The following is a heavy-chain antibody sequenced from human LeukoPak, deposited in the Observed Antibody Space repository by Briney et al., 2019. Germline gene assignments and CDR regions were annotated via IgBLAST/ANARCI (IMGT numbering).Heavy chain of an antibody. CDR3: ASSKLPGGYYYMDV. CDR1: GFTFSSYS. Sequence: PGGSLRLSCAASGFTFSSYSMNWVRQAPGKGLEWVAFIRYDGSNKYYADSVKGRFTISRDNSKNTLYLQMNSLRAEDTAVYYCASSKLPGGYYYMDVWGKGTTVTVSS. D-gene: IGHD2-15*01. CDR2: IRYDGSNK. J-gene: IGHJ6*03. V-gene: IGHV3-30*02.